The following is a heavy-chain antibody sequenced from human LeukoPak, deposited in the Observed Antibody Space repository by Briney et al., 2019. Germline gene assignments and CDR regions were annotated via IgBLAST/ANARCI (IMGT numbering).Heavy chain of an antibody. CDR1: GGSVSSYY. J-gene: IGHJ3*02. CDR2: IYTSGST. V-gene: IGHV4-4*07. Sequence: SGTLSLTCTVSGGSVSSYYWSWIRQPAGKGLEWIGRIYTSGSTNYNPSLKSRVTMSVDTSKNQFSLKLSSVTAADTAVYYCARAPVDYYDSSGYDAFDIWGQGTMVTVSS. CDR3: ARAPVDYYDSSGYDAFDI. D-gene: IGHD3-22*01.